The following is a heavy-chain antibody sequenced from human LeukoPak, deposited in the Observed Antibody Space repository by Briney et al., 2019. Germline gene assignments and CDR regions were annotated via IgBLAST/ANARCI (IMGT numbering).Heavy chain of an antibody. Sequence: ASVKVSCKASGYTFTGYDMHWVRQAPGQGLEWRGWINPNSGGTNYAQKFQGWVTMTRDTSISTAYMELSRLRSDDTAVYYCARSYCSSTSCYANDAFDIWGQGTMVTVSS. J-gene: IGHJ3*02. D-gene: IGHD2-2*01. CDR1: GYTFTGYD. CDR2: INPNSGGT. V-gene: IGHV1-2*04. CDR3: ARSYCSSTSCYANDAFDI.